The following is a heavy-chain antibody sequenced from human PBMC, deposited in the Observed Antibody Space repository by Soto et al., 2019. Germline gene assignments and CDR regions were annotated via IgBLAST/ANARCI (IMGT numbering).Heavy chain of an antibody. CDR2: IYYSGST. CDR1: GGSISSYY. V-gene: IGHV4-59*01. CDR3: ARVAYYGMDV. Sequence: SETLSLTCTVSGGSISSYYWSWIRQPPGKGLEWIGYIYYSGSTNYNPSLKSRVTISVDTSKNQFSLKLRSLRSDDTAVYYCARVAYYGMDVWGQGTTVTVSS. J-gene: IGHJ6*02.